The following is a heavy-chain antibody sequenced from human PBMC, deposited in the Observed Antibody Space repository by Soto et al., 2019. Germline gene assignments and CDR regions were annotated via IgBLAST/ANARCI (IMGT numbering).Heavy chain of an antibody. CDR2: IYTGGTT. Sequence: EVQVVVSGGGLIQPGGSLRLSCAVSGFTVTINYMSWVRQAPGKGLEWVSVIYTGGTTFYADSVKGRFTISRDTSRNTLYLQMNSLRGEDTAVYYCHGYGHWGQGTLVTVSS. CDR1: GFTVTINY. D-gene: IGHD5-12*01. CDR3: HGYGH. J-gene: IGHJ4*02. V-gene: IGHV3-53*01.